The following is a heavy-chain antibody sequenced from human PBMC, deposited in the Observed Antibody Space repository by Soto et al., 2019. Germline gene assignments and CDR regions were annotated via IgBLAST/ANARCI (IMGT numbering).Heavy chain of an antibody. Sequence: GGSLRLSCAASGFTFDDYTMHWVRQAPGKGLEWVSLISWDGGSTYYADSVKGRFTISRDNSKNSVYLQMNSLRTEDTALYYCAKDSEVAVARNPAYYYYGMDVWGQGTTVTVSS. CDR1: GFTFDDYT. D-gene: IGHD6-19*01. V-gene: IGHV3-43*01. CDR3: AKDSEVAVARNPAYYYYGMDV. J-gene: IGHJ6*02. CDR2: ISWDGGST.